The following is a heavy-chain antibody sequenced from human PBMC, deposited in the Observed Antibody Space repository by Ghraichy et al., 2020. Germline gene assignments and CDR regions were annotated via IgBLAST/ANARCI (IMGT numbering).Heavy chain of an antibody. CDR2: VKPDGGEK. Sequence: GGSLRLSCAASGFMFSSYCVTWVRQAPGKGLEWVANVKPDGGEKNYVGSVKGRFTISRDNAKKSLYLQMNSLRAEDTAVYYCAKCRGTTWNDALDVWGQGTMVTVSS. J-gene: IGHJ3*01. D-gene: IGHD1-1*01. CDR1: GFMFSSYC. CDR3: AKCRGTTWNDALDV. V-gene: IGHV3-7*01.